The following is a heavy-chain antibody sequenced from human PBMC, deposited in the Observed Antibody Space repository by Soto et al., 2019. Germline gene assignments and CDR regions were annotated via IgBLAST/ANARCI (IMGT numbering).Heavy chain of an antibody. CDR2: INPDSGSGT. D-gene: IGHD4-17*01. Sequence: QVQLVQCGTEMKKPGASLKVSCTASGYTFTDYYVHWVRLAPGQGLEWIGWINPDSGSGTRYEQKFQGRVTMSRDTSITTAYMELSGLKSDDTAVYVCARYRHDYGDYYYYYGVDVWGQGTAVTVS. J-gene: IGHJ6*02. V-gene: IGHV1-2*02. CDR3: ARYRHDYGDYYYYYGVDV. CDR1: GYTFTDYY.